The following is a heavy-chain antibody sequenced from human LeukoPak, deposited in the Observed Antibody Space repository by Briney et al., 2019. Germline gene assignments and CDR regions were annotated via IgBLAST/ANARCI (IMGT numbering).Heavy chain of an antibody. CDR3: ARDNSVRDEAWWFNP. J-gene: IGHJ5*02. Sequence: ASVKVSCTASGYTFTSYAMHWVRQAPGQRLEWMGWINAGNGNTKYSQEFQGRVTLTRDMSTSTDYLELSSLRSEDTAVYYCARDNSVRDEAWWFNPWGQGTLVTVSS. V-gene: IGHV1-3*03. D-gene: IGHD5-24*01. CDR2: INAGNGNT. CDR1: GYTFTSYA.